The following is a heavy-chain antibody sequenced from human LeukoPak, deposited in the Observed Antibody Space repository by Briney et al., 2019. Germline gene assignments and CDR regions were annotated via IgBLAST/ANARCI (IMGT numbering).Heavy chain of an antibody. CDR2: ISDDGSNK. Sequence: GRSLRLSCAASGFTFSSYAMRWGRQAPGKGLEWVAGISDDGSNKYYADPVKGRFTISRDNSRNTLYLQMNSLRAEDTAVYYSATDPPPRQDYYYYYMDVWGKGTTVTVSS. CDR1: GFTFSSYA. J-gene: IGHJ6*03. V-gene: IGHV3-30*01. CDR3: ATDPPPRQDYYYYYMDV.